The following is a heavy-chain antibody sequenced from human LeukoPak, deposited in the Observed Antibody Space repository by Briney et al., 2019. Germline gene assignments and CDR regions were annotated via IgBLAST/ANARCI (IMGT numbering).Heavy chain of an antibody. Sequence: KPSETLSLTCTVSGCSISSYYWSWIRQPPGKGLEWIGYIYTSGSTNYNPSLKSRVTISVDTSKNQFSLKLSSVTAADTAVYYCARLTYYNRRLDPWGQGTLVTVSS. J-gene: IGHJ5*02. CDR2: IYTSGST. CDR3: ARLTYYNRRLDP. V-gene: IGHV4-4*09. CDR1: GCSISSYY. D-gene: IGHD3-10*01.